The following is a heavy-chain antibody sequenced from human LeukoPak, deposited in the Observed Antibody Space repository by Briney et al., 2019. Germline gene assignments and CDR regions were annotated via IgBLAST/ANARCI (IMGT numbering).Heavy chain of an antibody. D-gene: IGHD3-16*01. V-gene: IGHV3-30*02. Sequence: GGSLRLSCAASGFTFTGYPMHWVRQPPGKGLEWVAFIRYDGSNEYYADSVKGRLTITRDNSKNTLYLQMNSLRAADTAVYYCAKGYRNHLLILLDSWGQGTLVTVSS. J-gene: IGHJ5*01. CDR1: GFTFTGYP. CDR2: IRYDGSNE. CDR3: AKGYRNHLLILLDS.